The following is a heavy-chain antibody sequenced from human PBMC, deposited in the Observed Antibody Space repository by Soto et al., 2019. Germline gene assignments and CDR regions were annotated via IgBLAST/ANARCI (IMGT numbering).Heavy chain of an antibody. D-gene: IGHD3-22*01. V-gene: IGHV3-33*01. CDR3: ARDVGRDSSGYYYYYYGMDG. CDR2: IWYDGSNK. Sequence: GGSLRLSCAASGFTFSSYGMHWVRQAPGKGLEWVAVIWYDGSNKYYADSVKGRFTISRDNSKNTLYLQTNSLRAEDTAVYYCARDVGRDSSGYYYYYYGMDGWGKGPRSPSPQ. CDR1: GFTFSSYG. J-gene: IGHJ6*01.